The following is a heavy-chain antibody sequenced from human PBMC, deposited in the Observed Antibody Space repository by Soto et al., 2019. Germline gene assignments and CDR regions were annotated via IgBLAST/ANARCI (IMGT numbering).Heavy chain of an antibody. CDR3: ATLWAGSGSSWDGMDV. J-gene: IGHJ6*02. V-gene: IGHV1-69*06. Sequence: SVKVSCKASGGTFSSYAISWVRQAPGQGLEWMGGIIPIFGTANYAQKFQGRVTITADKSTSTAYMELSSLRSEDTAVYYCATLWAGSGSSWDGMDVWGQGTTVTGSS. D-gene: IGHD3-10*01. CDR2: IIPIFGTA. CDR1: GGTFSSYA.